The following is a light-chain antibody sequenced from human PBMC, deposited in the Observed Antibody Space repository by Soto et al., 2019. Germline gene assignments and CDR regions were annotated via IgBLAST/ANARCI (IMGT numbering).Light chain of an antibody. V-gene: IGLV1-44*01. J-gene: IGLJ3*02. CDR2: SDD. CDR3: ASWDDSLNAWV. Sequence: QYVLTQPPSASGTPGQRVTISCSGSNSNIGSNTLNWYRHLPGTAPKLLIYSDDQRPSGVPDRFSGSKSGTSASLAISGLQSEDEADYYCASWDDSLNAWVFGGGTKLTVL. CDR1: NSNIGSNT.